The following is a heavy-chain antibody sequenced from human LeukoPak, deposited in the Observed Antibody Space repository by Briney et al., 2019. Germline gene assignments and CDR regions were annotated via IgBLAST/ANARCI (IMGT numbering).Heavy chain of an antibody. CDR2: IYYSGST. CDR1: GGSISSGGYY. J-gene: IGHJ5*02. V-gene: IGHV4-31*03. Sequence: SETLSLTCTVSGGSISSGGYYWSWIRQHPGKGLEWIGYIYYSGSTYYNPSLKSRVTISVDTSKNQFSLKLSSVTAADTAVYYCARDHGYCSGGSCYLNWFDPWGQGTLATVSS. CDR3: ARDHGYCSGGSCYLNWFDP. D-gene: IGHD2-15*01.